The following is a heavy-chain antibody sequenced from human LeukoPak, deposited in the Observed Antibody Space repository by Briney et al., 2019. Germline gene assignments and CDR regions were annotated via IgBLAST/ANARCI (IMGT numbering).Heavy chain of an antibody. CDR3: ARVIYSSGWYEKFDY. CDR1: GYTFTGYY. CDR2: INPNSGGK. J-gene: IGHJ4*02. D-gene: IGHD6-19*01. Sequence: GASVTVSCKASGYTFTGYYMHWVRQAPGQGLEWMGWINPNSGGKNYAQKFQGRVTMTRDTSISTAYMELSRLRSDDTAVYYCARVIYSSGWYEKFDYWGQGTLVTVSS. V-gene: IGHV1-2*02.